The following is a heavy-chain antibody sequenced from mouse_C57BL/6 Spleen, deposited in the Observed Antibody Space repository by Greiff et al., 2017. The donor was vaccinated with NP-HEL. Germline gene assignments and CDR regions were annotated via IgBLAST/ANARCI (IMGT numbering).Heavy chain of an antibody. Sequence: QVQLQQSGPELVKPGASVKISCKASGYAFSSSWMNWVKQRHGKGLEWIGRIYPGAGDTNSNGKFKGKAKLPADKSSSTAYMQLSSLTSEDSAVYFCARSGITTVVAPYFDYGGQGTTLTVAS. CDR3: ARSGITTVVAPYFDY. CDR1: GYAFSSSW. V-gene: IGHV1-82*01. J-gene: IGHJ2*01. D-gene: IGHD1-1*01. CDR2: IYPGAGDT.